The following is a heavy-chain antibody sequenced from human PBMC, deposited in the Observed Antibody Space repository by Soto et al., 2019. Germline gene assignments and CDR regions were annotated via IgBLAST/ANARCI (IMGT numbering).Heavy chain of an antibody. V-gene: IGHV3-30*18. CDR2: ISYDGSNK. D-gene: IGHD1-26*01. CDR1: GFTFSSYG. Sequence: GSLRLSCAASGFTFSSYGMHWVRQAPGKGLEWVAVISYDGSNKYYADSVKGRFTISRDNSKNTLYLQMNSLRAEDTAVYYCAKDTPLGRYYYMDVWGKGTTVTVSS. CDR3: AKDTPLGRYYYMDV. J-gene: IGHJ6*03.